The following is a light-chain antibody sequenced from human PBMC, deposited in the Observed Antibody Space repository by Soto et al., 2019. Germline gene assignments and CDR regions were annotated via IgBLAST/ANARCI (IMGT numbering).Light chain of an antibody. J-gene: IGKJ2*01. V-gene: IGKV3-20*01. CDR2: AAS. CDR1: RSFASSS. CDR3: QQYGSSPPYT. Sequence: EIVLTQSPGTLSLSPGERATLSCRASRSFASSSLGWYQQKPGQAPRLLIYAASSRATGIPDRFSGSGSGTDFTLTISRLEPEDSAVYYCQQYGSSPPYTFGQGTKLEI.